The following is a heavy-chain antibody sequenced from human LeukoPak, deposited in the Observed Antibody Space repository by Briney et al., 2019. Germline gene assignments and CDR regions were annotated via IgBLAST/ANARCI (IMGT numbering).Heavy chain of an antibody. Sequence: SGPTLVHPTPTLTLTCTFSGFSLSTSGVGVGWIRQPPGKALEWLALIYWDDDKRYSPSLKSRLAITKDTSKNQVVLTMTNMDPVDTATYYCAHFGFKGYCSSTSCYAANAFDIWGQGTLVTVSS. D-gene: IGHD2-2*01. J-gene: IGHJ3*02. CDR2: IYWDDDK. CDR3: AHFGFKGYCSSTSCYAANAFDI. CDR1: GFSLSTSGVG. V-gene: IGHV2-5*02.